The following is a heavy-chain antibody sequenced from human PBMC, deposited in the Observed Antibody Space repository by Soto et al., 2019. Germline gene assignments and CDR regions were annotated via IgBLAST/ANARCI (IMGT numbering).Heavy chain of an antibody. Sequence: VQLVESGGTLVQPGGSLRLSCAASGFSVTSNYMTWVRQAPGKGLECVSVIYAGGNTYYPDSVKGRFTISSDNSKNTLCLQLNSLRAEDTAVYYCAIVTTFYDILTSSYALNYFDYWGQGTRVTVSS. V-gene: IGHV3-53*01. CDR3: AIVTTFYDILTSSYALNYFDY. CDR1: GFSVTSNY. J-gene: IGHJ4*02. D-gene: IGHD3-9*01. CDR2: IYAGGNT.